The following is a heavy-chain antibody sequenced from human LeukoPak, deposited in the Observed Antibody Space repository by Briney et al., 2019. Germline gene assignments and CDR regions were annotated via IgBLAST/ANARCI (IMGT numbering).Heavy chain of an antibody. CDR3: AKDLHGGYSSDY. CDR1: GFTFNNCG. V-gene: IGHV3-30*02. J-gene: IGHJ4*02. D-gene: IGHD3-22*01. CDR2: IGYAGIDI. Sequence: GGSLRLYCAASGFTFNNCGMHWVRQAPGQGLEWLSFIGYAGIDIFYADSVKGRFTISKDNSKANLYLQMNSLRPDDTALYYCAKDLHGGYSSDYWGRGTLVTVSS.